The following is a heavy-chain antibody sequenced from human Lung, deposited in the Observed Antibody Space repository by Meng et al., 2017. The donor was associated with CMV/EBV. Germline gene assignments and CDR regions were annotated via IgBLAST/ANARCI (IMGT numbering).Heavy chain of an antibody. V-gene: IGHV3-21*01. CDR1: GFTFSSYS. J-gene: IGHJ4*02. D-gene: IGHD3-22*01. CDR3: SRGGGYYSF. CDR2: ISSSSSYI. Sequence: ESPKISCAASGFTFSSYSMNRVRQAPGKGLEWVSSISSSSSYIYYADPVKGRFTIHRDNAKNSLHLQMNSLGAENTAVYYCSRGGGYYSFWGQGTLVTVSS.